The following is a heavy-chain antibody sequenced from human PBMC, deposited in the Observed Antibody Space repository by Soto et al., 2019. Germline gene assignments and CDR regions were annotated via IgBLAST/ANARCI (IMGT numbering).Heavy chain of an antibody. CDR2: FYHSGST. V-gene: IGHV4-4*02. D-gene: IGHD3-22*01. Sequence: QVQLQESGPGLVEPSGTLSLTCAVSGDSISSSSWWSWVRQPPGKGLEWIGEFYHSGSTNYNPSLKSRVTISIDKSKNLFSLKVSSVTVADTAIYYCARNGYYAIDYWGQGTLVTVSS. CDR3: ARNGYYAIDY. J-gene: IGHJ4*02. CDR1: GDSISSSSW.